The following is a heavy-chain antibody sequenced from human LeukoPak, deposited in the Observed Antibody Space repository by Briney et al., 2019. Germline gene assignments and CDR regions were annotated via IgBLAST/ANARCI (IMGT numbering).Heavy chain of an antibody. Sequence: SETLSLTCTVSGGSISSGDYYWSWIRQPPGKGLEWIGYIYYSGSTYYNPSLKSRVTISVDTSKNQFSLKLSSVTAADTAVYYCARDPNWEDALDIWGQGTMVTVSS. J-gene: IGHJ3*02. V-gene: IGHV4-30-4*08. D-gene: IGHD7-27*01. CDR1: GGSISSGDYY. CDR3: ARDPNWEDALDI. CDR2: IYYSGST.